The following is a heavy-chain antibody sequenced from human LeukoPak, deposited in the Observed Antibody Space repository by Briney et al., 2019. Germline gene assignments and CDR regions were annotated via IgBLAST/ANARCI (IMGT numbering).Heavy chain of an antibody. J-gene: IGHJ3*01. D-gene: IGHD4-17*01. CDR2: ITSAGAP. CDR1: GFTFSNYA. V-gene: IGHV3-23*01. CDR3: ARDPNGDYIGAFEF. Sequence: GGSLRLSCAASGFTFSNYAVMWVRQAPGQGLEWVSAITSAGAPRYADSVKGRFTISRDNSKNTLYLQMNSLRAEATAQYFCARDPNGDYIGAFEFWGQGTGVTVSS.